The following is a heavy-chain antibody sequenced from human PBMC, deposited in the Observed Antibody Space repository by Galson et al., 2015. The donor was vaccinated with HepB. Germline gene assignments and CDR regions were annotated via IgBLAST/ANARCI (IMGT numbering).Heavy chain of an antibody. Sequence: SLRLSCAASGFTFSYYAMSWVRQAPGKGLEWVSAITPSGDNTYSADSMKGRFTISRDNSKNTLFLQMNSLRADDTAIYFCAKVFPEKTDSRYRQALYYFDSWGHGTRVTVSS. J-gene: IGHJ4*01. CDR3: AKVFPEKTDSRYRQALYYFDS. D-gene: IGHD6-13*01. CDR1: GFTFSYYA. CDR2: ITPSGDNT. V-gene: IGHV3-23*01.